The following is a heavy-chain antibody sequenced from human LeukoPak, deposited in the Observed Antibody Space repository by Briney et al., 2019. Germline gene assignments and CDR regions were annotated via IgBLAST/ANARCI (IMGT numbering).Heavy chain of an antibody. Sequence: GGSLRLSCAASGFTFSQYWMSWVRQAPGKGLEWVANIKHDGSEKQDGSEKNYVDSVKGRFTISRDNAKNSLYLLMNSLRAEDTAVYYCARSGRGVDSFYFYMDVWGKGTTVTVSS. CDR3: ARSGRGVDSFYFYMDV. D-gene: IGHD3-10*01. J-gene: IGHJ6*03. CDR1: GFTFSQYW. CDR2: IKHDGSEKQDGSEK. V-gene: IGHV3-7*01.